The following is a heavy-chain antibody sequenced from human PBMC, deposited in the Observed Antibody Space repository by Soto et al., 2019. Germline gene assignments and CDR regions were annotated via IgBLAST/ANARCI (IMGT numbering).Heavy chain of an antibody. V-gene: IGHV3-48*03. D-gene: IGHD3-3*01. CDR1: GFTFSSYE. J-gene: IGHJ6*02. CDR2: ISDSGRTI. CDR3: ARDLLHYDFWSGYSAYFYYGMDV. Sequence: GGSLRLSCSASGFTFSSYEMNRVRQAPGKGLEWVSYISDSGRTIYYADSVKGRFTVSRDDAQNSVYLQMDSLRAEDTAVYYCARDLLHYDFWSGYSAYFYYGMDVWGPGTTVTVSS.